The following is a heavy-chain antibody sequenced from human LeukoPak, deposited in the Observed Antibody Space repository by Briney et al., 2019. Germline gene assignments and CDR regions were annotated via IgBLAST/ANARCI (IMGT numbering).Heavy chain of an antibody. CDR1: GYSISSGYY. J-gene: IGHJ4*02. CDR2: INHSGST. D-gene: IGHD3-10*01. Sequence: SETLSLTCTVSGYSISSGYYWGWIRQPPGKGLEWIGEINHSGSTNYNPSLKSRVTISVDTSKNQFSLKLSSVTAADTAVYYCASPPIRGRDYWGQGTLVTVSS. V-gene: IGHV4-38-2*02. CDR3: ASPPIRGRDY.